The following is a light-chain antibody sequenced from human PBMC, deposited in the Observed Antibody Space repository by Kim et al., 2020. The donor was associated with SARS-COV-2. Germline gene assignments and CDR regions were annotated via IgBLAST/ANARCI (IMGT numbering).Light chain of an antibody. CDR2: GNN. J-gene: IGLJ3*02. CDR3: AAWDDSLNGWV. V-gene: IGLV1-44*01. CDR1: SSNIGSNT. Sequence: GQSVTISRSGSSSNIGSNTVNWYQQLPGTAPKLLIYGNNQRPSGVPDRFSGSKSGTSASLAISGLQSEDEAEYYCAAWDDSLNGWVFGGGTQLTVL.